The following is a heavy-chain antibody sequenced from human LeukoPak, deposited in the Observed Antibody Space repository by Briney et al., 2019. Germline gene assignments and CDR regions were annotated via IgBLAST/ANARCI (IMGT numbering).Heavy chain of an antibody. CDR1: GYTFTSYY. Sequence: ASVTVSFKASGYTFTSYYMHWVRQAPGQGLEWMGIINPSGGSTSYAQKFQGRVTITRDTSTSTVYMELSSLRSEDTAVYYCAREEADAFDIWGQGTMVTVSS. CDR3: AREEADAFDI. J-gene: IGHJ3*02. CDR2: INPSGGST. V-gene: IGHV1-46*01.